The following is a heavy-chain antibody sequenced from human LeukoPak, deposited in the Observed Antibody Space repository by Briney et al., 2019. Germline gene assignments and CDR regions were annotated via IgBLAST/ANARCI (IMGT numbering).Heavy chain of an antibody. V-gene: IGHV4-31*03. CDR1: GGSISSGGYY. CDR3: ARGQWLLPFDY. CDR2: IYYSGST. Sequence: SETLSLTCTVSGGSISSGGYYWSWIRQHPGKGLEWIGYIYYSGSTYYNPSLKSRVTIPVDTSKNQFSLKLSSVTAADTAVYYCARGQWLLPFDYWGQGTLVTVSS. D-gene: IGHD3-22*01. J-gene: IGHJ4*02.